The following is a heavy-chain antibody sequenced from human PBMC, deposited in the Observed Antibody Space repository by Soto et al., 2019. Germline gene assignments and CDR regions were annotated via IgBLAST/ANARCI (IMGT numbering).Heavy chain of an antibody. CDR2: INGSGDKT. J-gene: IGHJ4*02. Sequence: PGRSLRLSCAPSEFPFRSYAMIWFLLAPGKGLEWLSGINGSGDKTYCADSVKGRFTISRDNSKNTLYLQMNSLRVDDTAVYYCAKDLQGVLPDACEYWGQGTLVTVSS. CDR3: AKDLQGVLPDACEY. CDR1: EFPFRSYA. D-gene: IGHD2-2*01. V-gene: IGHV3-23*01.